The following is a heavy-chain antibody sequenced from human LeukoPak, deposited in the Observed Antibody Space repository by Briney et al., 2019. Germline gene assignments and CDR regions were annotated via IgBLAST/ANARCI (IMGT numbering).Heavy chain of an antibody. V-gene: IGHV3-23*01. CDR1: GLTFASYA. D-gene: IGHD3-22*01. CDR2: ISGGGGST. J-gene: IGHJ4*02. CDR3: ARDPYDSSWGLCYFDY. Sequence: PGGSLRLSCAASGLTFASYAMSGFRQAPGKGLEWVSVISGGGGSTYSADSVKGRFTISRDNAKNSLYLQMNSLRAEDTAVYYCARDPYDSSWGLCYFDYWGQGNLVTVSS.